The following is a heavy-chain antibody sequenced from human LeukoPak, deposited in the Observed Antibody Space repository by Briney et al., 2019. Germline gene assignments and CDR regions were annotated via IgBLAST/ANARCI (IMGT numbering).Heavy chain of an antibody. CDR2: ISSSSSYT. CDR1: GFTFSDYY. D-gene: IGHD3-10*01. J-gene: IGHJ6*02. CDR3: ARDHITMIRGVSYYYYGMDV. V-gene: IGHV3-11*05. Sequence: GGSLRLSCAASGFTFSDYYMSWIRQAPGKGLEWVSYISSSSSYTNYADSVKGRFTISRDSSKNTLFLQMISLRAEDTAVYYCARDHITMIRGVSYYYYGMDVWGQGTTVTVSS.